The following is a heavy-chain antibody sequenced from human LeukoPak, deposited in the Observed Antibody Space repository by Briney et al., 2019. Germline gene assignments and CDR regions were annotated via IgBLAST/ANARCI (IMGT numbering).Heavy chain of an antibody. CDR1: GGSISSFY. D-gene: IGHD3-22*01. J-gene: IGHJ4*02. CDR2: IYSSGDT. Sequence: PSQTLSLTCTVSGGSISSFYWSWIRQPPGKGLEWIGYIYSSGDTNFNPSLKSRVTISVDTSKNQFSLKLSSVTAADTAVYYCARGPGYYYDSSGYYFDYWGQGTLVTVSS. V-gene: IGHV4-59*12. CDR3: ARGPGYYYDSSGYYFDY.